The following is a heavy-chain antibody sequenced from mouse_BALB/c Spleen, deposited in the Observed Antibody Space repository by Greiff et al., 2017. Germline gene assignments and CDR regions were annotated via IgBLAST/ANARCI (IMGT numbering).Heavy chain of an antibody. J-gene: IGHJ4*01. D-gene: IGHD1-1*01. CDR2: ISSGGSYT. CDR3: ARDNYGSSTYYYAMDY. Sequence: DVKLVESGGGLVKPGGSLKLSCAASGFTFSSYAMSWVRQSPEKRLEWVAEISSGGSYTYYPDTVTGRFTISRDNAKNTLYLEMSSLRSEDTAMYYCARDNYGSSTYYYAMDYWGQGTSVTVSS. CDR1: GFTFSSYA. V-gene: IGHV5-9-4*01.